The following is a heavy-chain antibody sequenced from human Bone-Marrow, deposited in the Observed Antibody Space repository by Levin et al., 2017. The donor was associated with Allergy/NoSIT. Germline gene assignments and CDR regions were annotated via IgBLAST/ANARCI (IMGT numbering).Heavy chain of an antibody. CDR2: IYSGGST. CDR1: GFTVSSNY. V-gene: IGHV3-53*01. Sequence: GESLKISCAASGFTVSSNYMNWVRQAPGKGLEWVSVIYSGGSTYYSDSVKGRFTISRDNSKNTLYLQMNSLRVEDTAVYFCARDNRYNHPLFYFDYWGQGTLVTVSS. CDR3: ARDNRYNHPLFYFDY. J-gene: IGHJ4*02. D-gene: IGHD5-24*01.